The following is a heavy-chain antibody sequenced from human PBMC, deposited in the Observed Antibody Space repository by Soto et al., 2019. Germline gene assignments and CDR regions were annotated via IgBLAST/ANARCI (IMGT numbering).Heavy chain of an antibody. Sequence: ASVPVSCKASGGTFSSYTISCVRQAPGQGLEWMGWISAYNGNTNYAQKLQGRVTMTTDTSTSTAYMELRSLRSDDTAVYYCARMSHYWFDPWGQGTLVTV. J-gene: IGHJ5*02. CDR1: GGTFSSYT. CDR3: ARMSHYWFDP. CDR2: ISAYNGNT. V-gene: IGHV1-18*01.